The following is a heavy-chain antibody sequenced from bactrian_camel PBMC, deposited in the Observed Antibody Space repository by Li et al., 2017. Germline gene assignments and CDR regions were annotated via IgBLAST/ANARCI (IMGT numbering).Heavy chain of an antibody. CDR1: GYTGSGGC. V-gene: IGHV3-3*01. Sequence: QLVESGGGAVQAGRSLNLSCEARGYTGSGGCKGWFRQSPGKDREAVATIDYYGGTKYDDSVKDRFTISKDNAKNTVYLQMNNLNTEDTGHYCCAADEGGVGWCFDRESEPFDWGQGTQVTVS. D-gene: IGHD6*01. J-gene: IGHJ4*01. CDR2: IDYYGGT. CDR3: AADEGGVGWCFDRESEPFD.